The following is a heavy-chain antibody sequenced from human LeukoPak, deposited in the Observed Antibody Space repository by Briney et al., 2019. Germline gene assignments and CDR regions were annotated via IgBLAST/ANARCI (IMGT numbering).Heavy chain of an antibody. CDR2: ISYDGSNK. CDR3: AKESGSTERFDP. J-gene: IGHJ5*02. Sequence: GGSLRLSCAASGFTFSSYGMHWVRQAPGKGLEWVAVISYDGSNKYYADSVKGRFTISRDNSKNTLYLQMNSLRAEDTVVYYCAKESGSTERFDPWGQGTLVTVSS. V-gene: IGHV3-30*18. D-gene: IGHD1-26*01. CDR1: GFTFSSYG.